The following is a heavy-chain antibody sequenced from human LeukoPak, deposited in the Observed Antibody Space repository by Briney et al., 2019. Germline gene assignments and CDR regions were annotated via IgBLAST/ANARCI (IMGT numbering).Heavy chain of an antibody. CDR3: ARDYLYSSYDAFDI. Sequence: GGSLRLSCTASGFTFSSYSMNWVHQAPGKGLQCVSTISSNSLYTNYADSLKGRLTISRDNAKNSLYLQMNSLGAEDTAVYYCARDYLYSSYDAFDIWGQGTMLTVSS. J-gene: IGHJ3*02. CDR1: GFTFSSYS. CDR2: ISSNSLYT. D-gene: IGHD6-6*01. V-gene: IGHV3-21*06.